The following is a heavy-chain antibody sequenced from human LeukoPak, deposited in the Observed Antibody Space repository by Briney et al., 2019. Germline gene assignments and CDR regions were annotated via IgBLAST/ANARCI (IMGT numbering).Heavy chain of an antibody. CDR1: GFTFSSYW. J-gene: IGHJ6*03. CDR3: ARDRPYYYYMDV. V-gene: IGHV3-7*01. CDR2: IKQDGSEK. Sequence: PGGSLRLSCAASGFTFSSYWMSWVRQAPGKGPEWVASIKQDGSEKDYVDSVKGRFTISRDNAKNTLYLQMNSLRAEDTAVYYCARDRPYYYYMDVWGKGTTVTISS. D-gene: IGHD6-6*01.